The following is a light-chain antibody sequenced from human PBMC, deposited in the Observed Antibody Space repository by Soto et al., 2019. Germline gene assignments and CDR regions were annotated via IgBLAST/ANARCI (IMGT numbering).Light chain of an antibody. Sequence: DIVMTQSPDSLAVSLGERATINCKSSQSVLFNSNTRHHLTWYQQKPGQPPKLLIYWASTRESGVPDRFSGSGSGTDFTLTITKVQAEDVAGYYCQQYSSSPYTFGHGTKLEIK. CDR1: QSVLFNSNTRHH. CDR3: QQYSSSPYT. CDR2: WAS. J-gene: IGKJ2*01. V-gene: IGKV4-1*01.